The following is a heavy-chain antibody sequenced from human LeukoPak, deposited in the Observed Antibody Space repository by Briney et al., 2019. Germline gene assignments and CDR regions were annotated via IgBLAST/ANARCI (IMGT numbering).Heavy chain of an antibody. CDR1: DYSISTGHY. V-gene: IGHV4-38-2*02. CDR3: ARDSLHYDYWSGYYSPFDY. CDR2: VSRSGST. J-gene: IGHJ4*02. D-gene: IGHD3-3*01. Sequence: PSETLSLTCTVSDYSISTGHYWGWIRQPPGKGLEWIGSVSRSGSTYYNPSLKSRVTISIDRSKSQFSLKLTSVTAADTAVYDCARDSLHYDYWSGYYSPFDYWGQGTLVTVSS.